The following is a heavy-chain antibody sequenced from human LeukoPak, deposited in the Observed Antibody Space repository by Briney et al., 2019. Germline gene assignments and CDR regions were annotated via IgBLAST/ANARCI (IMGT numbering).Heavy chain of an antibody. Sequence: PGGSLSLSCTASGFTVSSSYMTWLRHAPGKGREWVSVIRSGGSTVYADSVKGRFTISRDNSKNTLYLQLNSLRAEDTAVYYCAREGSGRTAYNDGLDVWGQGTMVTVSS. D-gene: IGHD3-10*01. CDR2: IRSGGST. CDR1: GFTVSSSY. CDR3: AREGSGRTAYNDGLDV. V-gene: IGHV3-53*01. J-gene: IGHJ3*01.